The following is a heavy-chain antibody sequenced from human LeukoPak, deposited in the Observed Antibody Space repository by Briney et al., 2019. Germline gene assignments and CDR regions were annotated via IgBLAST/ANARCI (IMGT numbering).Heavy chain of an antibody. D-gene: IGHD3-22*01. Sequence: GGSLRLSCAASGFTFSIYGMTWVRQAPGKGLEWVSAISGSGGSTYYADSVKGRFTISRDNSKNTLYLQMNSLRAEDTAVYYCASEGVDSSGRLGYYMDVWGKGTTVTVSS. CDR2: ISGSGGST. CDR1: GFTFSIYG. V-gene: IGHV3-23*01. CDR3: ASEGVDSSGRLGYYMDV. J-gene: IGHJ6*03.